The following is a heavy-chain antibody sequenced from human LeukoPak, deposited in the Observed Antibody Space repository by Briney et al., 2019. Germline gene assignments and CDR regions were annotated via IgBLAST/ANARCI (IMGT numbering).Heavy chain of an antibody. CDR2: INPNDGDT. V-gene: IGHV1-2*02. D-gene: IGHD2-2*01. J-gene: IGHJ4*02. Sequence: ASVKVSCKASGYTFTDYYTHWVRQAPGQGVEWMGWINPNDGDTNYAQKFQGRVTMTRDTSISTAHMEVSRLRSDDTAVYYCARANFLYCSSSTCLLDYWGQGTLVTVSS. CDR1: GYTFTDYY. CDR3: ARANFLYCSSSTCLLDY.